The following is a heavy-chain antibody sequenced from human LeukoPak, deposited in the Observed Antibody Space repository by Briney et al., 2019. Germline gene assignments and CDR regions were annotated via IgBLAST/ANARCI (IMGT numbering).Heavy chain of an antibody. CDR3: ARGGPFTGTISTPRASDY. J-gene: IGHJ4*02. V-gene: IGHV3-53*01. CDR2: IYSGGTT. Sequence: GGSLRLSCAASGFTVSSNYMSWVRQAPGKGLEWVSVIYSGGTTYYADSVKGRFTISRDSSKNTVYLQMNSLRPEDTAVYHCARGGPFTGTISTPRASDYWGQGILVTVSS. D-gene: IGHD1-7*01. CDR1: GFTVSSNY.